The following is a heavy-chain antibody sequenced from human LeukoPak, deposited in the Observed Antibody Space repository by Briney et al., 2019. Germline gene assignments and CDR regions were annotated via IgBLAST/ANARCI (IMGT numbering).Heavy chain of an antibody. J-gene: IGHJ4*02. D-gene: IGHD5-12*01. V-gene: IGHV3-20*04. CDR2: INWNGGST. Sequence: SGGSLRLSCAASGFTFDDYGMSWVRQAPGKGLEWVSGINWNGGSTGYADSVKGRFTISRDNAKNSLYLQLNILRAEDTAVYYCARWVGGYGRAWDYWGQGTLVTVSS. CDR3: ARWVGGYGRAWDY. CDR1: GFTFDDYG.